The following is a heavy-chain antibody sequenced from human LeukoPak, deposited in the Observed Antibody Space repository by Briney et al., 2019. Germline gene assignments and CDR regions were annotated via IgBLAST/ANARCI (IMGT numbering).Heavy chain of an antibody. V-gene: IGHV4-34*01. CDR2: INHSGST. CDR1: GFTFSSYS. Sequence: NPGGSLRLSCAASGFTFSSYSMNWVRQPPGKGLEWIGEINHSGSTNYNPSLKSRVTISVDTSKNQFSLKLSSVTAADTAVYYCARGPTRRDFDYWGQGTLVTVSS. CDR3: ARGPTRRDFDY. J-gene: IGHJ4*02.